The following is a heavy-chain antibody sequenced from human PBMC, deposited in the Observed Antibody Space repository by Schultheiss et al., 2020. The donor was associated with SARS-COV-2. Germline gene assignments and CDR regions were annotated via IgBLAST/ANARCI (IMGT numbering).Heavy chain of an antibody. D-gene: IGHD6-19*01. Sequence: SQTLSLTCTVSGGSISSGGYYWSWIRQHPGKGLEWIGYIYYSGSTNYNPSLKSRVTISVDTSKNQFSLKLRSVTAADTALYYCAGGVRWLAFDYWGQGTLVTVSS. CDR2: IYYSGST. J-gene: IGHJ4*02. CDR1: GGSISSGGYY. V-gene: IGHV4-31*03. CDR3: AGGVRWLAFDY.